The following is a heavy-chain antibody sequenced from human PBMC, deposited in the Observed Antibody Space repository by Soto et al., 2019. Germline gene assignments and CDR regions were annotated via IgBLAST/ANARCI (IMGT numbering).Heavy chain of an antibody. J-gene: IGHJ6*02. D-gene: IGHD6-13*01. CDR2: IVPPFRTT. Sequence: QVQLVQSGAEAKKPGSSVKVSCKTSGGTFSSYAISWVRQAPGQGLEWMGGIVPPFRTTNYAQKFQGRVTITADRSTYTVYMELSVLRSGDTAVYYCARGGYSSTWSNLLDRSGLDVWGQGATVTVSS. CDR3: ARGGYSSTWSNLLDRSGLDV. CDR1: GGTFSSYA. V-gene: IGHV1-69*06.